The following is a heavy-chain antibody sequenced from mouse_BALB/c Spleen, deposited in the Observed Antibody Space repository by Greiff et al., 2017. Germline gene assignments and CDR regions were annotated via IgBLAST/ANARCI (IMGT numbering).Heavy chain of an antibody. CDR2: IYPGNGDT. CDR3: ARWDSSGYFAWFAY. D-gene: IGHD3-2*01. Sequence: QVQLQQPGAELVKPGASVKMSCKASGYTFTSYNMHWVKQTPGQGLEWIGAIYPGNGDTSYNQKFKGKATLTADKSSSTAYMQLSSLTSEDSAVYYCARWDSSGYFAWFAYWGQGTLVTVSA. J-gene: IGHJ3*01. V-gene: IGHV1-12*01. CDR1: GYTFTSYN.